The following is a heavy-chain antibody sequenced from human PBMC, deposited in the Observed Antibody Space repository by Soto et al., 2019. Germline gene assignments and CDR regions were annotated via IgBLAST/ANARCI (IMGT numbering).Heavy chain of an antibody. CDR3: ARFRTSGWAIGD. Sequence: SGTLCLTFVVARGSIGAGNWWSWVRQPPGQGLEWIGEIYHSGSTNYNPSLKSRVTISVDKSKNQFSLKVNSVTAADTAVYYCARFRTSGWAIGDWGQGTLVTVSS. J-gene: IGHJ4*02. D-gene: IGHD6-19*01. V-gene: IGHV4-4*02. CDR2: IYHSGST. CDR1: RGSIGAGNW.